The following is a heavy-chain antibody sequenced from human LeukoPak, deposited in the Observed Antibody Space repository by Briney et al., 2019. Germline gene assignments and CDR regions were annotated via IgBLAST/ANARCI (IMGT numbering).Heavy chain of an antibody. J-gene: IGHJ5*02. V-gene: IGHV4-59*04. CDR1: GGSISSYY. D-gene: IGHD1-26*01. CDR2: IYYSGST. CDR3: ARHEYSGSYYGLSWFDP. Sequence: SETLSLTCTVSGGSISSYYWSSIRQPPGKGLEWIGYIYYSGSTYYNPSLKSRVTISVDTSKNQLSLKLSSLTAADTAVYYCARHEYSGSYYGLSWFDPWGQGTLVTVSS.